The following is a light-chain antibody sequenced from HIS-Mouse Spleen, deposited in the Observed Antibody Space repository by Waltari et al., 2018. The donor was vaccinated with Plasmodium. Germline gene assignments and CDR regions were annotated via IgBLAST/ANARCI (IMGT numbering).Light chain of an antibody. Sequence: SYELTQPPSVSVSPGQTARITCSGDALPTKYAYWYQQKSGQAPVMVIYEDSKRPSGIPERFAGSSSETMATLTISGAQVEDEADYCCYSTDSSGNHRVFGGGTKLTVL. J-gene: IGLJ3*02. V-gene: IGLV3-10*01. CDR1: ALPTKY. CDR2: EDS. CDR3: YSTDSSGNHRV.